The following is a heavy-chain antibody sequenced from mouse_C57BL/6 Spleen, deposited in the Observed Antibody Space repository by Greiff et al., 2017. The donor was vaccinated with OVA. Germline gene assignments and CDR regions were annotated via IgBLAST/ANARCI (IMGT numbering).Heavy chain of an antibody. CDR3: ARANWDDWYFDV. D-gene: IGHD4-1*01. V-gene: IGHV7-3*01. Sequence: VMLVESGGGLVQPGGSLSLSCAASGFTFTDYYMSWVRQPPGKALEWLGFIRNKANGYTTEYSASVKGRFTISRDNSQSILYLQMNALRAEDSATYYCARANWDDWYFDVWGTGTTVTVSS. J-gene: IGHJ1*03. CDR1: GFTFTDYY. CDR2: IRNKANGYTT.